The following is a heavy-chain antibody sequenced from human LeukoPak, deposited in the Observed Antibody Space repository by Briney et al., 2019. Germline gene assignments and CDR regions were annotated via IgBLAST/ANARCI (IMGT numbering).Heavy chain of an antibody. Sequence: SETLSLTCTVSGGSISSYYWSWIRQPPGKGLEWIGYFYYSGSTTYNPSLKSRVTISVDTSKNQFSLKLTSVSAADTAIYYCARGNYYGSAGRWGQGTLVTVSS. J-gene: IGHJ4*02. CDR1: GGSISSYY. CDR2: FYYSGST. V-gene: IGHV4-59*01. CDR3: ARGNYYGSAGR. D-gene: IGHD3-10*01.